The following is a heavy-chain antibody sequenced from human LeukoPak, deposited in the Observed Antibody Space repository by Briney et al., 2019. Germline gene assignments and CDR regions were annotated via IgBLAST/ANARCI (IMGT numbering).Heavy chain of an antibody. Sequence: PSETLSLTCTVSGGSISTNNYYWSWIRQPPGKGLEWIGYIYDSGSTNYNPSLKSRVTISVDTSKNQFSLKLSSVTAADTAVYYCARDPGKNYNFWSGRGFDIWGQGTMVTVSS. CDR1: GGSISTNNYY. CDR3: ARDPGKNYNFWSGRGFDI. J-gene: IGHJ3*02. CDR2: IYDSGST. D-gene: IGHD3-3*01. V-gene: IGHV4-61*01.